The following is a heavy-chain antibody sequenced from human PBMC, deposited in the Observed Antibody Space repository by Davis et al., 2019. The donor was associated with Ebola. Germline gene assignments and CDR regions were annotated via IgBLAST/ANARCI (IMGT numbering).Heavy chain of an antibody. D-gene: IGHD3/OR15-3a*01. J-gene: IGHJ6*02. Sequence: PGGSLRLSCEASGFSFSNYGMKWVRQAPGKGREWVAPIWFDGIHKYYGESVKGRFTISRDNSKNKLYLQMNSLRVDDTAVYFWARVTTAFGLVYYYGMDVWGQGTAVTVSS. V-gene: IGHV3-33*01. CDR1: GFSFSNYG. CDR2: IWFDGIHK. CDR3: ARVTTAFGLVYYYGMDV.